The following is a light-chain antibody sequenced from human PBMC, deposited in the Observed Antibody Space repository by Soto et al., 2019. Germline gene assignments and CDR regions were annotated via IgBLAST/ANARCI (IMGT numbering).Light chain of an antibody. J-gene: IGKJ1*01. CDR1: QTVTSN. Sequence: EIVMTQSPVTLSVSPGETANLSCRASQTVTSNLAWYQQKPGRSPRLLIYGASTRATGIPDRFSGSGSGTDITLTISRLEPEDFAVYYCQQSGDTPTFGQGTKVDIK. CDR3: QQSGDTPT. V-gene: IGKV3-20*01. CDR2: GAS.